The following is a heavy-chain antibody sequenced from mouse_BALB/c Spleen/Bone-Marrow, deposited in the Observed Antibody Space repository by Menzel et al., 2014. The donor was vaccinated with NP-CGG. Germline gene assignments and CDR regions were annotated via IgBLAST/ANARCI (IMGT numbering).Heavy chain of an antibody. CDR3: ARSYDGYPYAMNY. Sequence: QQSGPELVKPGASVKISCKTSGYTFTESTINWVKQSHGKSLEWIGYFDPFNGGTSYNQKFKGKATLTVDKSSSTAYMHLSSLTSEDSAVYFCARSYDGYPYAMNYWGQGTSVTVSS. D-gene: IGHD2-3*01. J-gene: IGHJ4*01. CDR2: FDPFNGGT. CDR1: GYTFTEST. V-gene: IGHV1S135*01.